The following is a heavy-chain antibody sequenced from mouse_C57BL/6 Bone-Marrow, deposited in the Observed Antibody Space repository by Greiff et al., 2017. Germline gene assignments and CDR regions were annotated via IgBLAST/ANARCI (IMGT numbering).Heavy chain of an antibody. CDR3: TVMTTVVATDYAMDY. V-gene: IGHV14-4*01. CDR1: GFNIKDDY. J-gene: IGHJ4*01. CDR2: IDPENGDT. Sequence: VQLQQSGAELVRPGASVKLSCTASGFNIKDDYMHWVKQRPEQGLEWIGWIDPENGDTEYASKFQGKATITADTSSNTAYLQLSSLTSEDTAVXYCTVMTTVVATDYAMDYWGQGTSVTVSS. D-gene: IGHD1-1*01.